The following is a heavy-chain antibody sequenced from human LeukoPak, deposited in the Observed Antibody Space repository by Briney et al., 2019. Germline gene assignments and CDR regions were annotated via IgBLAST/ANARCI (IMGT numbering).Heavy chain of an antibody. CDR1: GGSISSSSYY. Sequence: PSETLSLTCTVSGGSISSSSYYWGWIRQPPGKGLEWIGEIYHSGSTNYNPSLKSRVTISVDKSKNQFSLKLSSVTAADTAVYYCARGLPTMVRGVIGYWGQGTLVTVSS. CDR3: ARGLPTMVRGVIGY. V-gene: IGHV4-39*07. J-gene: IGHJ4*02. CDR2: IYHSGST. D-gene: IGHD3-10*01.